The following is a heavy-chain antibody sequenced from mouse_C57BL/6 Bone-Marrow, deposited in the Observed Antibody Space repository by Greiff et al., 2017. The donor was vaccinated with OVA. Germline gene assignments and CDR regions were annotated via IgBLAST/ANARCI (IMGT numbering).Heavy chain of an antibody. Sequence: QVQLKESGAELVKPGASVTMSCKASGYTFTTYPIEWMKQNPGQSLEWIGNFHPYNDDTKYNEKFKGKATLTVEKSSSTVYLELSRLTSDDSAVYYCARPGNYDGDWFAYWGQGTLVTVSA. CDR1: GYTFTTYP. V-gene: IGHV1-47*01. J-gene: IGHJ3*01. D-gene: IGHD2-4*01. CDR2: FHPYNDDT. CDR3: ARPGNYDGDWFAY.